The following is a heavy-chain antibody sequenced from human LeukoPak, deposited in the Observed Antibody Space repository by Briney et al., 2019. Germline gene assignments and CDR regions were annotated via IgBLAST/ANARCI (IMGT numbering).Heavy chain of an antibody. D-gene: IGHD3-10*01. CDR1: GGSISSSSYY. CDR3: AKVGELFPYYYYMDV. J-gene: IGHJ6*03. Sequence: SETLCLTCTVSGGSISSSSYYWGWIRQPPGKGLEWIGSIYYSGSTYCNPSLKSRVTISVDTSKNQFSLKLSSVTAADTAVYYCAKVGELFPYYYYMDVWGKGTTVTVSS. CDR2: IYYSGST. V-gene: IGHV4-39*01.